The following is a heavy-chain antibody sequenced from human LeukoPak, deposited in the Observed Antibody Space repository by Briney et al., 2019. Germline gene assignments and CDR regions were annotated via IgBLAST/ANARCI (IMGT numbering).Heavy chain of an antibody. CDR3: AKGGYSYGSKFDY. CDR2: ISWNSGSI. Sequence: GGSLRLSCAASGFTFGSYGMHWVRQAPGKGLEWVSGISWNSGSIGYADSVKGRFTISRDNAKNSLYLQMNSLRPEDTALYYCAKGGYSYGSKFDYWGQGTLVTVSS. CDR1: GFTFGSYG. J-gene: IGHJ4*02. V-gene: IGHV3-9*01. D-gene: IGHD5-18*01.